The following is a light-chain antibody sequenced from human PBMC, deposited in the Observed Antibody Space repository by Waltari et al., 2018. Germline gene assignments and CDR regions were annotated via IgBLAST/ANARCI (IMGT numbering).Light chain of an antibody. CDR2: SND. Sequence: QSVLTQPPSASGTPGQRVIISCSGTRSNIASNTVNWYQQFPGTAPKLLLHSNDQRPSGVPDRFSGSKSGTSASLAISGLQSEDEADYFCATWDDSLDVVVFGGGTKLTVL. V-gene: IGLV1-44*01. J-gene: IGLJ2*01. CDR1: RSNIASNT. CDR3: ATWDDSLDVVV.